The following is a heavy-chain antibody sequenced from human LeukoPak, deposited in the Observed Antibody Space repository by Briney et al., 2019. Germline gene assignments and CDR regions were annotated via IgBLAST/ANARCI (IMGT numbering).Heavy chain of an antibody. CDR2: IYPGDSDT. D-gene: IGHD3-22*01. CDR1: GYSFTGYW. Sequence: GESLKISCKGSGYSFTGYWIGWVRQMPGKGLEWMGIIYPGDSDTRYSPSFQGQVTISADKSISTAYLQWSSLKASDTAMYYCARNYDSSGYYIDYWGQGTLVTVSS. CDR3: ARNYDSSGYYIDY. J-gene: IGHJ4*02. V-gene: IGHV5-51*01.